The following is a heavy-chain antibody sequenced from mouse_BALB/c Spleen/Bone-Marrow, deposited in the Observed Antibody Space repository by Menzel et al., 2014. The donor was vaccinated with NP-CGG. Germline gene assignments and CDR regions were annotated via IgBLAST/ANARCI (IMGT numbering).Heavy chain of an antibody. Sequence: VKLMESGAELMKPGASVKISCKATGYTFSSYWIEWVKLRPGHGLEWIGEILPGSGTSNYNMKFKGKATFTADTSSNTAYMQFSSLTSEDSAVYYCARVLYYGNYDSFAYWGQGTLVTVSA. CDR1: GYTFSSYW. D-gene: IGHD2-1*01. J-gene: IGHJ3*01. CDR3: ARVLYYGNYDSFAY. CDR2: ILPGSGTS. V-gene: IGHV1-9*01.